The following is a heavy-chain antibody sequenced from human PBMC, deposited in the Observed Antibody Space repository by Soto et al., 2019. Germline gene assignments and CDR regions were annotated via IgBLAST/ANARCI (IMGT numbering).Heavy chain of an antibody. CDR3: ARVVVVIPPGYYYAMDV. CDR1: GFTFSISY. J-gene: IGHJ6*02. Sequence: GGSLRLSCAASGFTFSISYMTWVRQAPGRGLEWVAYITSSSDTIYYSDSVKGRFTISRDNGKNSLFLQMNSLRDEDTAVYYCARVVVVIPPGYYYAMDVWGQGTTVTVSS. D-gene: IGHD3-22*01. CDR2: ITSSSDTI. V-gene: IGHV3-48*02.